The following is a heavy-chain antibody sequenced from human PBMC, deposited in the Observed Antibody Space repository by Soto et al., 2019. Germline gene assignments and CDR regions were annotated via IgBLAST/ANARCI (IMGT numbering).Heavy chain of an antibody. CDR2: TYYSGNT. V-gene: IGHV4-59*08. CDR3: ARLSNWFDP. J-gene: IGHJ5*02. Sequence: QVQLQESGPGLVKPSETLSLTCTFSGGSINGYYWSWIRQPPGKGLEWIGYTYYSGNTNYNPSLKSRVTISVDTSKNQFSLKLSSVTAADTAVYYCARLSNWFDPWGQGTLVTVSS. D-gene: IGHD2-2*01. CDR1: GGSINGYY.